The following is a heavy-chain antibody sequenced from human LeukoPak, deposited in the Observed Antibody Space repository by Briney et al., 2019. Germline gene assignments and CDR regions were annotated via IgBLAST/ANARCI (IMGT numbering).Heavy chain of an antibody. V-gene: IGHV3-30*02. Sequence: GGSLRLSCAASGFTFSTYGMHWVRQAPGRGLEWVTFIRSDGSNKYYADSVKGRFTISRDNSKNTLYLQMNSLRAEDTAVYYCAKDLGDSSGWYEAGYFDYWGQGTLVTVSS. D-gene: IGHD6-19*01. CDR2: IRSDGSNK. J-gene: IGHJ4*02. CDR3: AKDLGDSSGWYEAGYFDY. CDR1: GFTFSTYG.